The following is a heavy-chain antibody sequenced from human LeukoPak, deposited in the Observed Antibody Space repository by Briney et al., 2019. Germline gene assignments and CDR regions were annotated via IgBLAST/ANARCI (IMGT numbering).Heavy chain of an antibody. J-gene: IGHJ5*02. CDR2: IIPIFGTA. Sequence: ASVKVSCKASGYTFTSYYMHWVRQAPGQGLEWMGGIIPIFGTANYAQKFQGRVTITADESTSTAYMELSSLRSEDTAVYYCARVEYIPTENWFDPWGQGTLVTVSS. V-gene: IGHV1-69*13. D-gene: IGHD6-6*01. CDR3: ARVEYIPTENWFDP. CDR1: GYTFTSYY.